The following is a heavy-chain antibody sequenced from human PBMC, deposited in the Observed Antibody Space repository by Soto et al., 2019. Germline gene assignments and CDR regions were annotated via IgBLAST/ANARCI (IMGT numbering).Heavy chain of an antibody. J-gene: IGHJ5*02. D-gene: IGHD6-13*01. CDR2: IKQDGSEK. V-gene: IGHV3-7*01. CDR1: GVTFSSYW. Sequence: GGSLRLSCAASGVTFSSYWMSWVRQAPGKGLEWVANIKQDGSEKYYVDSVKGRFTISRDNAKNSLYLQMNSLRAEDTAVYYCAREGDRAAGTVWFDPWGQGTLVTVSS. CDR3: AREGDRAAGTVWFDP.